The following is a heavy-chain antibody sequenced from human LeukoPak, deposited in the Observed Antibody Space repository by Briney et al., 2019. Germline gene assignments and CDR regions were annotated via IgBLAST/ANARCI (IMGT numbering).Heavy chain of an antibody. V-gene: IGHV1-24*01. J-gene: IGHJ4*02. Sequence: ASVKVSCKVSGYTLTELSMHWVRQAPGKGLEWMGGFDPEDGETIYAQKFQGRATITADESTSTAYMELSSLRSEDTAVYYCARIGVIAAAETTDYWGQGTLVTVSS. CDR2: FDPEDGET. CDR3: ARIGVIAAAETTDY. D-gene: IGHD6-13*01. CDR1: GYTLTELS.